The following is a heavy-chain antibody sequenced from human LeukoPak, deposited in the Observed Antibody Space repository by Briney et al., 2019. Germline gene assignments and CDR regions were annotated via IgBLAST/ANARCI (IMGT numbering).Heavy chain of an antibody. CDR2: IYSSGST. V-gene: IGHV4-59*01. CDR1: GASMTTYY. J-gene: IGHJ3*02. D-gene: IGHD1-20*01. Sequence: SETLSLTCTVSGASMTTYYWSWIRQPPGKGLEWVAYIYSSGSTNYNPSLKSRLTISIDTSKKQFSLKMSSVTAADTALYYCARLPAARLISGAFDIWGQGAMVTVSS. CDR3: ARLPAARLISGAFDI.